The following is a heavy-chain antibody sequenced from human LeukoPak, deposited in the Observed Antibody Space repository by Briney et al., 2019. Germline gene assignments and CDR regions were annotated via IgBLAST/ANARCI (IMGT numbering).Heavy chain of an antibody. J-gene: IGHJ2*01. V-gene: IGHV1-2*02. CDR1: GYTFTGHY. CDR3: ARDVYTSGWRYFDL. D-gene: IGHD6-19*01. CDR2: INPNSGDT. Sequence: ASVKVSCKASGYTFTGHYMHWVRQAPGQGPEWMAWINPNSGDTNYAQKFQGRVTLTRDASIGTAYMEMNRLTYDDTAIYYCARDVYTSGWRYFDLWGHGTLVTVSS.